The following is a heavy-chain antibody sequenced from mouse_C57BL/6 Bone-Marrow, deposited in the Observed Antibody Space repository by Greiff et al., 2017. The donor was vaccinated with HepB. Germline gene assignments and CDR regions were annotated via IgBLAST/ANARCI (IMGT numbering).Heavy chain of an antibody. J-gene: IGHJ4*01. Sequence: DVKLVESGGGLVKPGGSLKLSCAASGFTFSSYAMSWVRQTPEKRLEWVATISDGGSYTYYPDNVKGRFTISRDNAKNNLYLQMSHLKSEDTAMYYCAREGIYYYGSSYVRVGMDYWGQGTSVTVSS. CDR3: AREGIYYYGSSYVRVGMDY. V-gene: IGHV5-4*01. D-gene: IGHD1-1*01. CDR2: ISDGGSYT. CDR1: GFTFSSYA.